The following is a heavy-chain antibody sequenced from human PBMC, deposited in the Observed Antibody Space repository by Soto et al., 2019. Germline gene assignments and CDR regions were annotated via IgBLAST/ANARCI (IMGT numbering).Heavy chain of an antibody. CDR3: AKDHLVRGDIGLDGMDV. V-gene: IGHV3-23*01. D-gene: IGHD3-10*01. CDR1: GFTFSSYA. Sequence: GGSLRLSCAASGFTFSSYAMSWVRQAPGKGLEWVSGITGSGGSTYYADSVKGRFTISRDNSKNTLYLQMNSLRAEDTAVYYCAKDHLVRGDIGLDGMDVWGQGTTVTVSS. J-gene: IGHJ6*02. CDR2: ITGSGGST.